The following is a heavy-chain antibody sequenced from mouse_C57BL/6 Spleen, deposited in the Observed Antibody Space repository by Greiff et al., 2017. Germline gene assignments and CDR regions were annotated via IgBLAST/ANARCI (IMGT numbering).Heavy chain of an antibody. CDR1: GFTFSDYY. J-gene: IGHJ2*01. Sequence: EVQLMESEGGLVQPGSSMKLSCTASGFTFSDYYMAWVRQVPEKGLEWVANINYDGSSTYYLDSLKSRFIISRDNAKNILYLQMSSLKSEDTATYYCAGEVYFDYWGQGTTLTVSS. V-gene: IGHV5-16*01. CDR3: AGEVYFDY. CDR2: INYDGSST.